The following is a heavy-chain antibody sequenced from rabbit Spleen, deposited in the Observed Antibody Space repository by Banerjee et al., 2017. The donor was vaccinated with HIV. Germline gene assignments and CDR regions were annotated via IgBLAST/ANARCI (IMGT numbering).Heavy chain of an antibody. J-gene: IGHJ4*01. D-gene: IGHD6-1*01. CDR2: IEPIFGNT. V-gene: IGHV1S47*01. CDR1: GFDFSNYG. Sequence: QEQLVESGGGLVQPGGSLKPSCKASGFDFSNYGVSWVRQAPGKGLEWIGYIEPIFGNTYYANWVNGRFTISSHNAQNTLYLQLNSLTAADTATYFCARDGAGDGGAGYDEDFYFNLWGPGTLVTVS. CDR3: ARDGAGDGGAGYDEDFYFNL.